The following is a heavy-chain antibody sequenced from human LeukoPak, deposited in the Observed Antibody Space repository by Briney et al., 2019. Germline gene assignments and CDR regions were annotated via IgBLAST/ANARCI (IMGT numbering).Heavy chain of an antibody. CDR2: IYYSGST. D-gene: IGHD3-10*01. J-gene: IGHJ6*02. CDR1: GGSISSYY. V-gene: IGHV4-59*01. Sequence: SETLSLTCTVSGGSISSYYWSWIRQPPGKGLEWIGYIYYSGSTNYNPSLKSRVTISVDTSKNQFSLKLSSVTAADTAVYYCARDGRNYYGSGSYYNVYGMDVWGQGTTVTVSS. CDR3: ARDGRNYYGSGSYYNVYGMDV.